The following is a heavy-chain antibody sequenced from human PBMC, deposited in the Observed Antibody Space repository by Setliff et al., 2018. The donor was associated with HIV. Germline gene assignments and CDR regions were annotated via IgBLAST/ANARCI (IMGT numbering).Heavy chain of an antibody. D-gene: IGHD3-10*01. CDR2: IIQILGTA. CDR1: RRTFSEDA. J-gene: IGHJ6*03. Sequence: SVKVSCKTSRRTFSEDAINWVRQAPGEGLEWVGGIIQILGTADYAEKFQGRVTITADEPRSTVYLEVSNQRSEDTAVYYCAKAVRGDGSTYYNYYYMDVWGKGTTVTVSS. CDR3: AKAVRGDGSTYYNYYYMDV. V-gene: IGHV1-69*13.